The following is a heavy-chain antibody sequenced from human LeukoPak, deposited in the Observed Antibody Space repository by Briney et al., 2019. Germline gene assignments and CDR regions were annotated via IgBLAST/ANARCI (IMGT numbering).Heavy chain of an antibody. CDR1: GFTFSSYW. CDR3: AREDTAMDPYFDY. J-gene: IGHJ4*02. V-gene: IGHV3-7*01. D-gene: IGHD5-18*01. Sequence: PGGSLRLSCAASGFTFSSYWMSWVRQAPGKGLEWVANIKQDGSEKYYVDSVKGRFTISRDNAKNSLYLQMNSLRAEDTAVYYCAREDTAMDPYFDYWGQGTLVTVSS. CDR2: IKQDGSEK.